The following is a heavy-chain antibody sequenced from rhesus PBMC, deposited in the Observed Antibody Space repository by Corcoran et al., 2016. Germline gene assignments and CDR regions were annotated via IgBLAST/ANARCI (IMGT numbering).Heavy chain of an antibody. CDR2: SVGNSGNS. V-gene: IGHV4-80*01. CDR1: GAHLSSYW. J-gene: IGHJ4*01. CDR3: ARSGYGSGGVY. D-gene: IGHD4-4*01. Sequence: QVQLQESGPGLVKPSAHLSLTCAVAGAHLSSYWWSWIRQPPGMGLEWIGESVGNSGNSYYNPSRKSRVIISKDASKNQFSLKLSSVTAADTAGYYCARSGYGSGGVYWGQGILVTVSS.